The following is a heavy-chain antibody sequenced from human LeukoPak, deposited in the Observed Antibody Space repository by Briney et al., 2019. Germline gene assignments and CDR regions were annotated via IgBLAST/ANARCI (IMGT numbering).Heavy chain of an antibody. CDR3: ARDWGYYYYYGMDV. CDR1: GFTFSSYS. J-gene: IGHJ6*02. D-gene: IGHD3-16*01. V-gene: IGHV3-21*01. CDR2: ISGSSYI. Sequence: PGGSLRLSCAASGFTFSSYSMNWVRQAPGKGLEWVSSISGSSYIYYADSVKGRFTISRDNAKNSLYLQMNSLRAEDTAVYYCARDWGYYYYYGMDVWGQGTTVTVSS.